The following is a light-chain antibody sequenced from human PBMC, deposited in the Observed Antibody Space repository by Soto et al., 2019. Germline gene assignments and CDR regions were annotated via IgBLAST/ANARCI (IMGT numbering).Light chain of an antibody. J-gene: IGLJ2*01. Sequence: QSVLTQPASVSGSPGQSITISCTGTSSDVGNYNLVSWYQQHPGKAPKLMLYEGSQRPSGVSNRFSGSLSGNTASLTISGLQAEDEADYYCCSYAGGSTLVFGGGTKLTVL. CDR2: EGS. CDR3: CSYAGGSTLV. CDR1: SSDVGNYNL. V-gene: IGLV2-23*01.